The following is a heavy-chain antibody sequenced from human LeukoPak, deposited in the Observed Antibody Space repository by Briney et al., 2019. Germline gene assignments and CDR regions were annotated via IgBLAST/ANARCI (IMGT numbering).Heavy chain of an antibody. J-gene: IGHJ3*02. D-gene: IGHD2-2*01. CDR3: ARDIKGQYQDAFDI. CDR2: ISSSGSNI. V-gene: IGHV3-48*03. CDR1: GFTFSSYE. Sequence: PGGSLRLSCAASGFTFSSYEMNWVRQAPGKGLEWVSYISSSGSNIKYADSVKGRFTIPRGNGKNSVYLQMNSLRGEDTAVYYCARDIKGQYQDAFDIWGQGTMVTVSS.